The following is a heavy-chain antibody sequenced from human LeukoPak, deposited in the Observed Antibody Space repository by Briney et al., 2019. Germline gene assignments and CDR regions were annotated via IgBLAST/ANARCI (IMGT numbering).Heavy chain of an antibody. CDR1: GRSLRRYY. D-gene: IGHD5-18*01. Sequence: SETLSLTCTVSGRSLRRYYWSWIGQPPGKGLEWIGYVYYSGSTNYNPSVKSRVTISVDTSKNQFSLKLSSVTAADTAVYYCARGRFSYGYPYYFDYWGQGTLVTVSS. CDR3: ARGRFSYGYPYYFDY. CDR2: VYYSGST. V-gene: IGHV4-59*12. J-gene: IGHJ4*02.